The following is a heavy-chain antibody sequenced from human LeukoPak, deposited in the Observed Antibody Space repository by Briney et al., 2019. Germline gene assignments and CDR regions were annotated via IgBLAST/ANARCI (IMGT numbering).Heavy chain of an antibody. V-gene: IGHV1-2*04. CDR3: ARGPDIVATIRWFDP. CDR1: GYTFTGYY. CDR2: INPNSGGT. D-gene: IGHD5-12*01. J-gene: IGHJ5*02. Sequence: GASVKVSCKASGYTFTGYYMHWVRQAPGQGLEWMGWINPNSGGTNYAQKFQGWVTMTRDTSISTAYMELSRLRSDDTAVYYCARGPDIVATIRWFDPWGQGTLVTVSS.